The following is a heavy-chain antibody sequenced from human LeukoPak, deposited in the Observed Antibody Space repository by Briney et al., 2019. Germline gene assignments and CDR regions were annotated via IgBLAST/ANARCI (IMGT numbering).Heavy chain of an antibody. D-gene: IGHD6-13*01. CDR3: AGVRIAAAGTGNYYYYYMGV. J-gene: IGHJ6*03. V-gene: IGHV1-69*05. CDR1: GGTFSSYA. CDR2: IIPIFGTA. Sequence: SVKVSCKASGGTFSSYAISWVRQAPGQGLEWMGGIIPIFGTANYAQKFQGRVTITTDESTSTAYMELSSLRSEDTAVYYCAGVRIAAAGTGNYYYYYMGVWGKGNTVTVSS.